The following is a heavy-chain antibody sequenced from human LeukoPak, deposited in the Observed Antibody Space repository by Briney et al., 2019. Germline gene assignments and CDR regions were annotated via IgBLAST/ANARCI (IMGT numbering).Heavy chain of an antibody. D-gene: IGHD6-19*01. CDR3: AADRGGWSY. CDR1: GFTFSSYL. CDR2: ITGDGTNI. V-gene: IGHV3-74*01. J-gene: IGHJ4*02. Sequence: GGSLRLSCAASGFTFSSYLMHWVRHAPGEGLVWVSRITGDGTNITYADSVKGRFTMSRDNAKNTLYLQMNSLRAGDTAVYYCAADRGGWSYWGQGTLVTVSS.